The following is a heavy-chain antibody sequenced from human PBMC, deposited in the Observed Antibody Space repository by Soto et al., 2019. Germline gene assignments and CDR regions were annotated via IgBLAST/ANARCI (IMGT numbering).Heavy chain of an antibody. D-gene: IGHD2-2*02. CDR2: TSDTGST. V-gene: IGHV3-23*01. CDR1: GLTSSNYA. CDR3: AKADCSSASCYTIDY. J-gene: IGHJ4*02. Sequence: LRLSCAVSGLTSSNYAMSWVRQAPGRGVEWVSTTSDTGSTSYAGSVEGRFTVSRDNSKNTLYLQMNSLRAEDTALYSCAKADCSSASCYTIDYWGQGTLVTVSS.